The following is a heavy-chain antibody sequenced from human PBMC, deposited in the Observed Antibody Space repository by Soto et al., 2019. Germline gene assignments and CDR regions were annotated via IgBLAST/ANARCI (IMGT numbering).Heavy chain of an antibody. J-gene: IGHJ4*02. CDR3: ATPGYNGGYYLDF. CDR1: GFSFSNSW. CDR2: IRSNSDGGTA. V-gene: IGHV3-15*07. D-gene: IGHD2-8*01. Sequence: EVYLVESGGGLVKPGGSLRVSCAASGFSFSNSWMNWVRQAPGKGLEWVGRIRSNSDGGTADYAAPVKDRFFISRDDSQNMLHLQMNGLTTEDTAGYYCATPGYNGGYYLDFWCRGTLVAVSS.